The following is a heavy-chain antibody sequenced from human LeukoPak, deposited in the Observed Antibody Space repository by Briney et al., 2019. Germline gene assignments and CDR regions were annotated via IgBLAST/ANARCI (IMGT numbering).Heavy chain of an antibody. V-gene: IGHV3-30*18. Sequence: PGRSLRLSCAASGFTFSNYGVHWVRQAPGKGLEWVAFISYDGNNQYYADSVKGRFTISRDNSKNTLYLQTNSLRPEDTAVYYCAKTVNFYDGRRLDYWGQGALVTVSS. CDR2: ISYDGNNQ. CDR1: GFTFSNYG. D-gene: IGHD3-22*01. J-gene: IGHJ4*02. CDR3: AKTVNFYDGRRLDY.